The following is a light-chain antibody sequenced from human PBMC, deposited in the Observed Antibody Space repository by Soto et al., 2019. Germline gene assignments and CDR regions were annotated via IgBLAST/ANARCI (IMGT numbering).Light chain of an antibody. CDR2: GAS. CDR3: QQYGSSGT. CDR1: QGVTTN. Sequence: EIVMTQSPASLSVSPGERVTLSCRAGQGVTTNLAWYQQKPGQAPRLLIYGASNRATGIPDWFSGSGSGTDFTLTISRLEPEDFAVYYCQQYGSSGTFGQGTKVDIK. V-gene: IGKV3-20*01. J-gene: IGKJ1*01.